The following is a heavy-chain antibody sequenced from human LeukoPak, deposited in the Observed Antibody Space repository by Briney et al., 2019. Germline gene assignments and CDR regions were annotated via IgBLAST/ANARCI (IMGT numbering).Heavy chain of an antibody. V-gene: IGHV3-21*01. D-gene: IGHD2-15*01. J-gene: IGHJ4*02. CDR2: ITTGGDYI. CDR3: ARERLSRARKLSGGTCSHPDY. CDR1: GFAFRNYN. Sequence: GGSLRLSCTASGFAFRNYNMNCVRQTPGKGLEWISSITTGGDYIYSAVSLKGRFTISRNDAKNSLYLQMNRLRAEDTGVYFLARERLSRARKLSGGTCSHPDYWGQGALVTVSS.